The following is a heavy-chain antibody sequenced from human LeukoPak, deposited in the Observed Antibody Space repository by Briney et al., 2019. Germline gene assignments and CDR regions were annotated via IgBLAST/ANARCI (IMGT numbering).Heavy chain of an antibody. V-gene: IGHV3-23*01. Sequence: GGSLRLPCAASGFTFSSYAMSWVRQAPGKGLEWASAISGSGGSTYYADSVKGRFTISRDNSKNTLYLQMNSLRAEDTAVYYCAKRVSSHYGSGSYLDYWGQGTLVTVSS. CDR1: GFTFSSYA. CDR3: AKRVSSHYGSGSYLDY. D-gene: IGHD3-10*01. CDR2: ISGSGGST. J-gene: IGHJ4*02.